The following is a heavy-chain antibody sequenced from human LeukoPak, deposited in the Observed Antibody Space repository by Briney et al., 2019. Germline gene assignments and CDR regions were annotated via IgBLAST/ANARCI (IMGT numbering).Heavy chain of an antibody. CDR3: ARTLSRDSGDSFDI. Sequence: GGSLRLSCAASGFTFSSYNMNWVRQAPGKGLEWVSYITSSSSYIYYAGSVKGRFTISRDNAKNSLYLQMNSLRAEDTAVYYCARTLSRDSGDSFDIWGQGTMVTVSS. J-gene: IGHJ3*02. D-gene: IGHD1-26*01. CDR1: GFTFSSYN. V-gene: IGHV3-21*01. CDR2: ITSSSSYI.